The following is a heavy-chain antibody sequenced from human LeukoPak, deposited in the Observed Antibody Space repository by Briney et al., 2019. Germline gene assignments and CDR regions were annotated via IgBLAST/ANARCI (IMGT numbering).Heavy chain of an antibody. CDR1: GFTFSSYG. D-gene: IGHD5-24*01. CDR2: ISYDGSNK. CDR3: AKDHGDY. V-gene: IGHV3-30*18. Sequence: PGGSLRLSCVASGFTFSSYGMHWVRQAPGKGLEWVAVISYDGSNKYYADFVKGRFTISRDNSKNTLYLQMNSLRAEDTAVYYCAKDHGDYWGQGTLVTVSS. J-gene: IGHJ4*02.